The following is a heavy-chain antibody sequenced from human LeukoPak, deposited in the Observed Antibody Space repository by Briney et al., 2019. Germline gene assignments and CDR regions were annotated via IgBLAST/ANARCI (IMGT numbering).Heavy chain of an antibody. CDR1: GFTFSSYS. V-gene: IGHV3-21*01. D-gene: IGHD6-19*01. Sequence: GGSLRLSCAASGFTFSSYSMNWVRQAPGKGLEWVSSISSSSSYIYYADSVKGRFTISRDNAKNSLYLQMNSLRAEDTAVYYCASGGSGWSLSDYWGQGTLVTVSS. CDR2: ISSSSSYI. J-gene: IGHJ4*02. CDR3: ASGGSGWSLSDY.